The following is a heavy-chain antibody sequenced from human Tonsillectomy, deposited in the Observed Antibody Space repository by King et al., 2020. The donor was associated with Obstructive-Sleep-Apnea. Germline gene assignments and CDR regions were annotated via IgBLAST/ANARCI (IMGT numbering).Heavy chain of an antibody. V-gene: IGHV3-21*01. Sequence: VQLVESGGGLVKPGGSLRLSCAASGFTFSSYSMNWVRQAPGKGLEWVSSISSSSSYIYYADSVKGRFTISRDNAKNSLYLQMNSLRAEDTAVYYCARDRDMGRGSSKSRYFDYWGQGTLVTVSS. CDR2: ISSSSSYI. CDR3: ARDRDMGRGSSKSRYFDY. J-gene: IGHJ4*02. CDR1: GFTFSSYS. D-gene: IGHD3-9*01.